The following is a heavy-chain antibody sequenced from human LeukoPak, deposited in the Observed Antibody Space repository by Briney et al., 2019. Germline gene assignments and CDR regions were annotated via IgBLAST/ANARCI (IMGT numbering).Heavy chain of an antibody. V-gene: IGHV1-69*05. Sequence: SVKVSCKASGGTFSSYAISWVRQAPGQGLEWMGRIIPIFGTANYAQKFQGRVTITTDESTSTAYMELSSLRSEDTAVYYCARDRCSGGSCYPKPEQTPDAFDIWGQGTMVTVSS. CDR3: ARDRCSGGSCYPKPEQTPDAFDI. J-gene: IGHJ3*02. CDR2: IIPIFGTA. D-gene: IGHD2-15*01. CDR1: GGTFSSYA.